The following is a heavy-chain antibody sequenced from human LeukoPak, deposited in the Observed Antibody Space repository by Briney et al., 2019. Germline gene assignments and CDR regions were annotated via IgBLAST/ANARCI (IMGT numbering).Heavy chain of an antibody. V-gene: IGHV3-66*01. CDR1: GFTVSSNY. CDR3: ARGNVGHAFDY. CDR2: IYSGGST. D-gene: IGHD4-11*01. J-gene: IGHJ4*02. Sequence: GGSLRLSCAASGFTVSSNYMSWVRQAPGKGLEWVSVIYSGGSTYYADSVKGRFTISRDNSKNTLYLQMNSLRAEDTAAYYCARGNVGHAFDYWGQGTLVTVSS.